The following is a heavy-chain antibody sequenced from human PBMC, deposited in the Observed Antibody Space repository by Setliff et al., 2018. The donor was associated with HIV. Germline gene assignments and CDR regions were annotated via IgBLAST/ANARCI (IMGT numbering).Heavy chain of an antibody. V-gene: IGHV1-18*01. CDR3: AREAPRYASGAFDF. Sequence: VKVSCKSSGYSFNNFGVSWVRQAPGQGLEWLGYINGYSSQTHFSPRLQGRLTLTTDTSTDTVYLELRSLISDDTAIYYCAREAPRYASGAFDFWGQGTMVTVSS. CDR1: GYSFNNFG. CDR2: INGYSSQT. D-gene: IGHD3-10*01. J-gene: IGHJ3*01.